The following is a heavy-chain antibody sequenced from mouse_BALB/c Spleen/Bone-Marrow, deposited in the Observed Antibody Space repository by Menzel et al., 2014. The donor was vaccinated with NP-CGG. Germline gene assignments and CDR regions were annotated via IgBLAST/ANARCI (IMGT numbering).Heavy chain of an antibody. V-gene: IGHV5-17*02. CDR2: ISSGSSTI. CDR1: GFTFSSFG. D-gene: IGHD2-4*01. J-gene: IGHJ4*01. Sequence: EVQVVESGGGLVQPGGSRKLSCAASGFTFSSFGMHWVRQAPEKGLEWVAYISSGSSTIYYADTVKGRFTISRDNPKNTLFLQMTSLRSEDTAMYCCARKGALITHYYAMDYWGQGTSVTVSS. CDR3: ARKGALITHYYAMDY.